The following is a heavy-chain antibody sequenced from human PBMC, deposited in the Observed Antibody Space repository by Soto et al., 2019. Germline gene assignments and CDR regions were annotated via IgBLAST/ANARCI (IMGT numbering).Heavy chain of an antibody. D-gene: IGHD2-2*01. Sequence: GGSLRLSCAASGFTFSSYGMHWARQAPGKGLEWVAVIWYDGSNKYYADSVKGRFTISRDNSKNTLYLQMNSLRAEDTAVYYCARDWLYCSSTSCQYYYYYMDVWGKGTTVTVSS. CDR1: GFTFSSYG. CDR3: ARDWLYCSSTSCQYYYYYMDV. V-gene: IGHV3-33*01. J-gene: IGHJ6*03. CDR2: IWYDGSNK.